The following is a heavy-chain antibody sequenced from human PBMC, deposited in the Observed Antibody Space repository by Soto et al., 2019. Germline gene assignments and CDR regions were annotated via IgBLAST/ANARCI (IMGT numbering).Heavy chain of an antibody. V-gene: IGHV3-21*01. CDR2: ISSRNSYV. J-gene: IGHJ3*02. CDR1: GFTFSDYS. Sequence: EVHLVESGGGLVKPGGSLRLSCAASGFTFSDYSMNWVRQAPGKGLEWVSSISSRNSYVYYADSVKGRFTISRDNAKNSLSLQMNSLRAEDTAVYYCARVMTTVTTSDAFDIWGQGTMVTVSS. CDR3: ARVMTTVTTSDAFDI. D-gene: IGHD4-17*01.